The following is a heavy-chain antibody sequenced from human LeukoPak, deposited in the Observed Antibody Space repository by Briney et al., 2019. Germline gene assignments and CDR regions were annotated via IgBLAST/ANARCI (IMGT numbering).Heavy chain of an antibody. D-gene: IGHD3-22*01. J-gene: IGHJ3*02. Sequence: GGSLRLSCTASGFTFGDYAISWVRQAPGKGLEWVGFIRSKAYGGTTEYAASVKGRLTISRDDSKSIAYLQMNSLKTEDTAVYYCTRDAPGYYYDSSSAFDIWGQGTMVTVSS. CDR1: GFTFGDYA. CDR3: TRDAPGYYYDSSSAFDI. V-gene: IGHV3-49*04. CDR2: IRSKAYGGTT.